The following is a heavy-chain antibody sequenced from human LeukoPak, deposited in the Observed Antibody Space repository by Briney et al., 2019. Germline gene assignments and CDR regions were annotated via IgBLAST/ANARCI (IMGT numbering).Heavy chain of an antibody. J-gene: IGHJ4*02. D-gene: IGHD2-2*01. CDR2: ISGSGGST. CDR1: GFTFSSYA. V-gene: IGHV3-23*01. CDR3: AKGVGYCSSTSCLPFDY. Sequence: PGGSLRLSCAASGFTFSSYAMSWVRQAPGKGLEWVSAISGSGGSTYYADSVKGRVTISRDNSKNTLYLQMNSLRAEDTAVYYCAKGVGYCSSTSCLPFDYWGQGTLVTVSS.